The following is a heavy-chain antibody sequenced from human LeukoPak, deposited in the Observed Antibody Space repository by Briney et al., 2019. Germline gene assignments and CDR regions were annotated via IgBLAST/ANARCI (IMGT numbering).Heavy chain of an antibody. CDR1: GFTVSSNY. CDR3: ARAGDSDIDY. V-gene: IGHV3-53*04. D-gene: IGHD3-16*01. J-gene: IGHJ4*02. CDR2: IYSGDST. Sequence: GGSLRLSCAASGFTVSSNYMSWVRQAPGKGLEWVSVIYSGDSTYYADSVKGRFTISRHNSKNTLYLQMNSLRAEDTAVYYCARAGDSDIDYWGQGTLVTVSS.